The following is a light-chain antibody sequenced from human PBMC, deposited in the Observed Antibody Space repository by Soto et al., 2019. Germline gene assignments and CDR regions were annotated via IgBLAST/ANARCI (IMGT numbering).Light chain of an antibody. V-gene: IGKV1-5*03. Sequence: DIQMTQSPSTLSASVGDRVTITCRASQSITNWLAWYQQKPGKAPKLLIYKASSLQSGAPSRFSGSGSWTEFTLAISSLQPDDSATYYCQQYNTYPLTFGGGTKVEIK. CDR1: QSITNW. CDR2: KAS. CDR3: QQYNTYPLT. J-gene: IGKJ4*01.